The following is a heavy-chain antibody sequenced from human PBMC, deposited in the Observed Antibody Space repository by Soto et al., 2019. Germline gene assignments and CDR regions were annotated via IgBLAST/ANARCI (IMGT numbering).Heavy chain of an antibody. CDR3: ARLWFGEPVDY. CDR2: VNHSGST. CDR1: GGSFSGYY. V-gene: IGHV4-34*01. J-gene: IGHJ4*02. Sequence: SETLSLTCAVYGGSFSGYYWSWIRQPPGKGLEWIGEVNHSGSTNYNPSLKSRVTISVDTSKNQFSLKLSSVTAADTAVYYCARLWFGEPVDYWGPGILVTVSS. D-gene: IGHD3-10*01.